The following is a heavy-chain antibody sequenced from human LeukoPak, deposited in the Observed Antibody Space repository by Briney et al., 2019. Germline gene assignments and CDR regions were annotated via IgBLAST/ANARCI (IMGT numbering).Heavy chain of an antibody. CDR2: IYYSGST. V-gene: IGHV4-34*01. J-gene: IGHJ4*02. D-gene: IGHD1-26*01. Sequence: SETLSLTCAVYGGSFSGYYWGWIRQPPGKGLEWIGSIYYSGSTYYNPSLKSRVTISVDTSKNQFSLKLSSVTAADTAVYYCEGYSGSYYAMDFGYWGQGTLVTVSS. CDR1: GGSFSGYY. CDR3: EGYSGSYYAMDFGY.